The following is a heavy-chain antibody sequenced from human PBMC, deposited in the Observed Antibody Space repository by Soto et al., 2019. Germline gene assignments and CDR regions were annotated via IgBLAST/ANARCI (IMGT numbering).Heavy chain of an antibody. CDR2: ISGSGDYT. Sequence: GGSLRLSCAASGFTFTNYVMNWVRQAPGKGLEWVSAISGSGDYTYYEDSVKGRFTVSRDNSKSTLYLQMNSLRAEDSATYYCAKDGYCTATSCFAGGEFDYWGQGTQVTVSS. J-gene: IGHJ4*02. CDR3: AKDGYCTATSCFAGGEFDY. CDR1: GFTFTNYV. D-gene: IGHD2-2*01. V-gene: IGHV3-23*01.